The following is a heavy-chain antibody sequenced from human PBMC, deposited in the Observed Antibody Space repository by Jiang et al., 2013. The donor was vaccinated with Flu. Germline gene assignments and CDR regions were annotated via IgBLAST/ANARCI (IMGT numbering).Heavy chain of an antibody. Sequence: STYSADSVKGRFTISRDNTKNTLYLQMNSLGAEDTAIYYCAKVGYSGYDDAFDIWGQGTMVTVSS. CDR2: ST. J-gene: IGHJ3*02. D-gene: IGHD5-12*01. V-gene: IGHV3-23*01. CDR3: AKVGYSGYDDAFDI.